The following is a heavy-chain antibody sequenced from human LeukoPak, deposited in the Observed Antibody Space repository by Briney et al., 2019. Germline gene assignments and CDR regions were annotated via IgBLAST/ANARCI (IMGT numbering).Heavy chain of an antibody. V-gene: IGHV3-7*01. J-gene: IGHJ4*02. CDR3: AKGGATRGRFEN. Sequence: GGSLRLSCAASGFPFNVQTMSWVRQAPGKGLDWVATMRQDGSEIYYVDSVKGRFTISRDNPKNSLYLQMNSLRAEDTAVYYCAKGGATRGRFENWGQGTLVTVSS. CDR1: GFPFNVQT. CDR2: MRQDGSEI. D-gene: IGHD1-26*01.